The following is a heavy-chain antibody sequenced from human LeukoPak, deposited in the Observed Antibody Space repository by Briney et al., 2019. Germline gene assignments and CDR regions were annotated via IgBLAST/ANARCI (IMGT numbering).Heavy chain of an antibody. CDR3: ARPKYSIYYDPGTYRSYNGFDP. CDR2: IKQDGSEK. V-gene: IGHV3-7*04. D-gene: IGHD3-10*01. J-gene: IGHJ5*02. CDR1: GFTFSSYW. Sequence: GGSLRLSCAASGFTFSSYWMSWFRQAPGKGLEWVANIKQDGSEKYYVDSVKGRFTISRDNAKNSLFLQTNSLRAEDTAVYYCARPKYSIYYDPGTYRSYNGFDPWGQGTLVTVSS.